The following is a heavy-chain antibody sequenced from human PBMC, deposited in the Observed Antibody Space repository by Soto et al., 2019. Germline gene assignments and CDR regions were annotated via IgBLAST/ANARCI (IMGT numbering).Heavy chain of an antibody. D-gene: IGHD6-19*01. CDR2: INHSGST. J-gene: IGHJ4*02. V-gene: IGHV4-34*01. CDR3: ARRLSHSSGWKRNAPFDY. CDR1: GGSFSGYY. Sequence: QVQLQQWGAGLLKPSETLSLTCAVYGGSFSGYYWSWIRQPPGKGLEWSGEINHSGSTNYNPSLKSRVTISVDTYKNQFSLKLSSVTAADTAVYYCARRLSHSSGWKRNAPFDYWGQGTLVTVSS.